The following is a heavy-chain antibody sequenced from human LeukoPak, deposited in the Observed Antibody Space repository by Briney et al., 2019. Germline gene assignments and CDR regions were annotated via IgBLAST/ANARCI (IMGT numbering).Heavy chain of an antibody. J-gene: IGHJ4*02. CDR3: ATDPNDYGGKSFDC. V-gene: IGHV1-24*01. CDR2: FDPEDGET. CDR1: GYTLTELS. Sequence: ASVKVSCKVSGYTLTELSMHWVRQAPGKGLEWMGGFDPEDGETIYAQKFQGRVTMTEDTSTDTAYMELSSLRSEDTAVYYCATDPNDYGGKSFDCWGQGTLVTVSS. D-gene: IGHD4-23*01.